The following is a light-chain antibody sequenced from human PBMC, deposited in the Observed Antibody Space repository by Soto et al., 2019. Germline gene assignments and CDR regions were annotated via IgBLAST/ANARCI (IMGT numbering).Light chain of an antibody. CDR2: RNN. J-gene: IGLJ1*01. CDR1: TSNIGRKY. V-gene: IGLV1-47*01. CDR3: ATWDDSLNGFYV. Sequence: QSVLTQPPSASGTPGQGVTISWSGSTSNIGRKYVYWYQERPGTAPKLLIYRNNQRPSGVPDRFSGSKSGTSASLAISGLRSDDEADYFCATWDDSLNGFYVFGTGTKVTVL.